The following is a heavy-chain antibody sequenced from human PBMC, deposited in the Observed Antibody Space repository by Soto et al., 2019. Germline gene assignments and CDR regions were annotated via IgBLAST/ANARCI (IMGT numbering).Heavy chain of an antibody. Sequence: EVQLVESGGGLVQPGGPLRLSCAASGFTFSSYSMNWVRQAPGKGLEWVSYISSSSSTIYYADSVKGRFTISIDNAKNSLYLQMNSMRAEDTAVYYCSRDRPPVGFAQFDYWGQGNLVNVAS. J-gene: IGHJ4*02. D-gene: IGHD3-10*01. CDR3: SRDRPPVGFAQFDY. CDR1: GFTFSSYS. V-gene: IGHV3-48*01. CDR2: ISSSSSTI.